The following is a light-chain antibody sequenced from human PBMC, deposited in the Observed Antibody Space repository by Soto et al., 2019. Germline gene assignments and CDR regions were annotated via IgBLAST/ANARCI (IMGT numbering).Light chain of an antibody. V-gene: IGKV1-9*01. CDR2: AAS. CDR3: QQLNSYPLT. CDR1: QGISSY. Sequence: DIQLTQSPSFLSASVGDRVIITCRASQGISSYLAWYQQKPGKAPKLLIYAASTLQSGVPSRFSGSGSGTEFTLTISSLQPEDFATYYCQQLNSYPLTFGPGTNVDIK. J-gene: IGKJ3*01.